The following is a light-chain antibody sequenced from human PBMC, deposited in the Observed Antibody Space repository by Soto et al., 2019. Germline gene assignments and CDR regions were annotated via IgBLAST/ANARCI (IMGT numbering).Light chain of an antibody. CDR2: YDS. CDR1: NIGSKS. CDR3: QVWDSSSDHLYL. J-gene: IGLJ1*01. V-gene: IGLV3-21*04. Sequence: SYELTQPPSVSVAPGKTARITCGGNNIGSKSVHWYQQKPGKAPVLVIYYDSDRPSGIPERFSGSNSGNTATLTISRVEVGDEAGYYCQVWDSSSDHLYLFGTGTKLTVL.